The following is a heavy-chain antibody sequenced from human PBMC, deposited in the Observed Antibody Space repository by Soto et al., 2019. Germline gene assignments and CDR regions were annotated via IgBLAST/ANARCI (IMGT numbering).Heavy chain of an antibody. J-gene: IGHJ4*02. Sequence: ASVKVSCKASGHTFTSYYMHWVRQAPGQGLEWIGIINLSAGSTSYAQKFQGRVTITRDTSTSTVYMDMSSLRSEDTAVYYCARDVPGDYRGTIDHWGQGTLVTVSS. CDR1: GHTFTSYY. CDR3: ARDVPGDYRGTIDH. V-gene: IGHV1-46*01. D-gene: IGHD4-17*01. CDR2: INLSAGST.